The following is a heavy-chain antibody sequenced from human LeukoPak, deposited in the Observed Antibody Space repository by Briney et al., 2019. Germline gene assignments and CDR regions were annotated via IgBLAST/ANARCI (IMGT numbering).Heavy chain of an antibody. D-gene: IGHD2/OR15-2a*01. CDR3: TTFYTRLTDY. V-gene: IGHV3-7*05. J-gene: IGHJ4*02. CDR2: INQDGSEK. Sequence: GGSLRLSCAASGLIFNTYWISCVRQAPGKGLEWLAAINQDGSEKYYVDSVKGRFTISRDNAKNSLFLQMNSLRAEDTAVYYCTTFYTRLTDYWGQGTLVTVSS. CDR1: GLIFNTYW.